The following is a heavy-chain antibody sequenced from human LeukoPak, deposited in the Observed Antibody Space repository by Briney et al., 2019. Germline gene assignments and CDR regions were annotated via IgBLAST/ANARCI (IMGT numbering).Heavy chain of an antibody. D-gene: IGHD6-19*01. CDR1: GFTFGSYA. V-gene: IGHV3-23*01. CDR2: ISGNGGST. Sequence: GGSLRLSCAGSGFTFGSYAMTWVRQVPGKGLEWVSSISGNGGSTYYADSMKGRITISRDNSKNTLYLQMNSLRVEDTAIYYCTKGRRGSAWYSAFRVWGQGTVVTVSP. J-gene: IGHJ3*01. CDR3: TKGRRGSAWYSAFRV.